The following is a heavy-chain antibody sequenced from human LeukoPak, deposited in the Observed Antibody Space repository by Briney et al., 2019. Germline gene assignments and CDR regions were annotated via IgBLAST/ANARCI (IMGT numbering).Heavy chain of an antibody. CDR1: GGSFSCYY. J-gene: IGHJ6*02. V-gene: IGHV4-34*01. D-gene: IGHD4-4*01. CDR3: ARGYSNYHYYYYYYGMDV. CDR2: INHRGST. Sequence: SETLSLTCAVYGGSFSCYYWSWIRQPPGKGLECIGEINHRGSTNYNASLKSRVTIAVDTSKNQFSLKLRSVTDADTAVYYCARGYSNYHYYYYYYGMDVWGQGTTVTVSS.